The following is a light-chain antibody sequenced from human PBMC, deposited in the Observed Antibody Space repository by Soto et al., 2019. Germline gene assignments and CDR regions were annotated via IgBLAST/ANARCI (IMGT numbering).Light chain of an antibody. CDR3: QQATTFPLT. CDR2: GAS. Sequence: DIQMTQSPSSVSASVGDRVIITCRASQAFSNLLAWYQQKPGKDPKLLIYGASTLQGGVPSRFSGSESGTDFTLTISSVQPEDFATYYCQQATTFPLTFGGGTKVEIK. V-gene: IGKV1-12*01. J-gene: IGKJ4*01. CDR1: QAFSNL.